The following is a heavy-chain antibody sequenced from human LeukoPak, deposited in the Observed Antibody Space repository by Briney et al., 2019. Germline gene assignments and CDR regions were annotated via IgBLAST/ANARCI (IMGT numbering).Heavy chain of an antibody. V-gene: IGHV1-18*01. Sequence: ASVKVSCKASGYTFTSYGISWVRQAPGQGLEWMGWISAYNGNTNYAQKLQSRVTMTTDTSTSTAYMELRSLRSDDTAVYYCAREGPIAVADKDYYFDYWGQGTLVTVSS. CDR3: AREGPIAVADKDYYFDY. D-gene: IGHD6-19*01. J-gene: IGHJ4*02. CDR2: ISAYNGNT. CDR1: GYTFTSYG.